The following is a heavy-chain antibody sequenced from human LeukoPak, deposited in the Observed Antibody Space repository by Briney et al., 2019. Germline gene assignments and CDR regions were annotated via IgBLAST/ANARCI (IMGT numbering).Heavy chain of an antibody. J-gene: IGHJ4*02. CDR3: GSGGSGSFDY. D-gene: IGHD3-10*01. CDR2: IYYSGST. Sequence: SETLSLTCTVSGGSVSSGSYCWSWIRPPPGKGLEWFGYIYYSGSTNYTSSLKSRVTISVDPSKNHAALTLVSVTAADTAVYYCGSGGSGSFDYWGQGTLVTVSS. CDR1: GGSVSSGSYC. V-gene: IGHV4-61*03.